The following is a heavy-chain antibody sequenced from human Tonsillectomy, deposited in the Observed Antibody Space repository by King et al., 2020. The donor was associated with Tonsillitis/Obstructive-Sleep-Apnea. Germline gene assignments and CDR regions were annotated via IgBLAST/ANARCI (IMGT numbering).Heavy chain of an antibody. CDR2: IYFSGST. D-gene: IGHD5-18*01. V-gene: IGHV4-39*01. CDR1: GGSISSSSYY. CDR3: ASGVLRGYSYGYGY. Sequence: LQLQESGPGLVKPSETLSLTCTVSGGSISSSSYYWGWIRQPPGKGLEWIGGIYFSGSTYYNPSPKSRVTISADTSKNQFSLKLSSVTAADTAVYYCASGVLRGYSYGYGYWGQGTLVTVSS. J-gene: IGHJ4*02.